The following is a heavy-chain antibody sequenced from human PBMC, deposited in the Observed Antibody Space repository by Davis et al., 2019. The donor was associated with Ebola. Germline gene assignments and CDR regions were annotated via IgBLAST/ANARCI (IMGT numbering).Heavy chain of an antibody. CDR1: GYIFTSYD. D-gene: IGHD4-23*01. CDR3: ARGWGTVVFDY. J-gene: IGHJ4*02. CDR2: MNPNSGNT. V-gene: IGHV1-8*01. Sequence: AASVKVSCKASGYIFTSYDINWVRQATGQGLEWMGWMNPNSGNTGYARKFQDRVTMTRDTSMNTAYMELSSLRSEDTAVYYCARGWGTVVFDYWGQGALVTVSS.